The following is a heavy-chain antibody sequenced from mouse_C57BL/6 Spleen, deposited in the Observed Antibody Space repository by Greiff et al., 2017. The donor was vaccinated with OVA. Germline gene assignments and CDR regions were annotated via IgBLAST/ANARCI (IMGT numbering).Heavy chain of an antibody. Sequence: QVQLKQSGADLAKPGASVQLSCKASGYTFTSYWMHWVNQRPGQGLEWIGYIHPSSGYTKYNQKFKDKATLTADKSSSTAYMQLSSLTDADAVVYDCAGASTMITEAWCAYWGQGTLVTVSA. D-gene: IGHD2-4*01. V-gene: IGHV1-7*01. CDR2: IHPSSGYT. J-gene: IGHJ3*01. CDR1: GYTFTSYW. CDR3: AGASTMITEAWCAY.